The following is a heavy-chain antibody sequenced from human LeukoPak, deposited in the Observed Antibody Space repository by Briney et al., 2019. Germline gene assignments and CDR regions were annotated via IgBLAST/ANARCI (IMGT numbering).Heavy chain of an antibody. D-gene: IGHD5-24*01. Sequence: GGSLRLSCAASGFTFSSYSMNWVRQAPGKGLEWVSSISSSSYIYYADSVKGRFTISRDNAKNSLYLQMNSLRAEDTAVYYCARAPRGDGYFDYWGQGTLVTVSS. CDR1: GFTFSSYS. CDR2: ISSSSYI. CDR3: ARAPRGDGYFDY. V-gene: IGHV3-21*01. J-gene: IGHJ4*02.